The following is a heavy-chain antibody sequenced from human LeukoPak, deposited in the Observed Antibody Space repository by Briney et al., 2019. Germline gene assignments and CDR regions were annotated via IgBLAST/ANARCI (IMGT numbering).Heavy chain of an antibody. V-gene: IGHV3-30*02. Sequence: GGSLRLSCAASGFTFSNYDMHWVRQAPGKGLEWVAFIRYDGSNKYSADSVKGRFTISRDNSKKTLYLQMNSLTSEDTAVYYCAKDPDYWGQGTLVTVSS. CDR2: IRYDGSNK. J-gene: IGHJ4*02. CDR3: AKDPDY. CDR1: GFTFSNYD.